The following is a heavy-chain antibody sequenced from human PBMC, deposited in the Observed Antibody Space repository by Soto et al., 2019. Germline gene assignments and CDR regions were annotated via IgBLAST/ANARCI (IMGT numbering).Heavy chain of an antibody. Sequence: SETLSLTCTVSGGSISSSSYYWGWIRQPPGKGLEWIGSIYYSGSTYYNPSLKSRVTISVATSKNQFSLKLSSVTAADTAVYYCARQGPYCSGGSCYSLAFDIWGQGTMVTVSS. CDR3: ARQGPYCSGGSCYSLAFDI. V-gene: IGHV4-39*01. CDR2: IYYSGST. D-gene: IGHD2-15*01. CDR1: GGSISSSSYY. J-gene: IGHJ3*02.